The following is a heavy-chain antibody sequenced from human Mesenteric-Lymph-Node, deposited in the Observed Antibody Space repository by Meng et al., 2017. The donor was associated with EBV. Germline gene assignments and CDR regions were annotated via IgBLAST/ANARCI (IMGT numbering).Heavy chain of an antibody. Sequence: GQVVESGGGLVQSGGSLRLSCAASGFTFSSYWMHWVRQAPGKGLVWVSNIKTDGSTTAYADSVKGRFTISRDNAKNTLYLQMNSLRVEDTAIHYCVKSNWGSEDSWGQGTLVTVSS. CDR1: GFTFSSYW. D-gene: IGHD7-27*01. V-gene: IGHV3-74*03. CDR2: IKTDGSTT. J-gene: IGHJ4*02. CDR3: VKSNWGSEDS.